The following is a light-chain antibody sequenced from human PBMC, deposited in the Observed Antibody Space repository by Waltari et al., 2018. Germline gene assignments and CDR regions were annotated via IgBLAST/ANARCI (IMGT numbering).Light chain of an antibody. CDR1: QSISNW. V-gene: IGKV1-5*03. CDR2: KAS. CDR3: QQYNSYSLLT. Sequence: DIQMTQSPSPLSASVGDRATITFRASQSISNWLAWYQQKPGKDPKLLIYKASTLESGVPSRFSGSGSGTEFTLTISSLQPDDFATYYCQQYNSYSLLTFGGGTKVEIK. J-gene: IGKJ4*01.